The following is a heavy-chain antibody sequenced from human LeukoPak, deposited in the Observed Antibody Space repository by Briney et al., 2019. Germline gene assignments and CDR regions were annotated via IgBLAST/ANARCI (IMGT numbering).Heavy chain of an antibody. CDR2: INDRGGRT. J-gene: IGHJ4*02. V-gene: IGHV3-64*02. CDR1: GFTFSSYS. CDR3: ARVGDNNFFDY. D-gene: IGHD2-21*02. Sequence: GSLRLSCAASGFTFSSYSMHWVRQAPGKGLEYVSAINDRGGRTYYAESVEGRFTISRDNSKNTMYLQMGSLRVDDMAVYYCARVGDNNFFDYWGQGTLVTVSS.